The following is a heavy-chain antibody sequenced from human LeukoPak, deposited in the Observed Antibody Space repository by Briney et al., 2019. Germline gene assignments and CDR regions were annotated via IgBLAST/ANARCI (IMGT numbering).Heavy chain of an antibody. CDR1: GFTFSSYA. Sequence: GGSLRLSCAASGFTFSSYAMSWVRQAPGKGLEWVSAISGSGGSTYYADSVKGRFTTSRDNSKNTLYLQMNSLRAEDTAVYYCAKGVTTGKSVASLDYWGQGTLVTVSS. CDR3: AKGVTTGKSVASLDY. CDR2: ISGSGGST. D-gene: IGHD1-1*01. J-gene: IGHJ4*02. V-gene: IGHV3-23*01.